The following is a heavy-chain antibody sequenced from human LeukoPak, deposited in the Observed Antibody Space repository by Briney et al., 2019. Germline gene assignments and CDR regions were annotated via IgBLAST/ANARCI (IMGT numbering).Heavy chain of an antibody. V-gene: IGHV3-23*01. D-gene: IGHD3-10*01. CDR1: GFTFSSYA. CDR3: VRYKSGTGRTAAFDV. J-gene: IGHJ3*01. CDR2: INGGGGST. Sequence: GGSLRLSCAVSGFTFSSYAMSWVRQAPGKGLDWVSSINGGGGSTYYADSVKGRFTISRDNSKNTLYLQMNSLRAEDTAVYYCVRYKSGTGRTAAFDVWGRGTMVTVSS.